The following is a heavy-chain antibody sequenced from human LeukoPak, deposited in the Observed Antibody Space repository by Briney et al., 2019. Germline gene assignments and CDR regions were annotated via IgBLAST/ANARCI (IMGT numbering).Heavy chain of an antibody. CDR2: ISGSGGRT. V-gene: IGHV3-23*01. CDR1: GYMFSSYA. D-gene: IGHD3-10*01. CDR3: AKDLISMVRGSPMDV. Sequence: GGPLRLSCAASGYMFSSYAMSWVRQAPGKGLEWVSGISGSGGRTDYADPVKGRFTISRDNSKNMYLQMNSLRAEDTAVYYCAKDLISMVRGSPMDVWGQGTTVTVSS. J-gene: IGHJ6*02.